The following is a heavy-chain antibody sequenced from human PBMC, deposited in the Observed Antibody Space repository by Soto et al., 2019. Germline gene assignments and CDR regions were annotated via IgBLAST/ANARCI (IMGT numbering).Heavy chain of an antibody. V-gene: IGHV3-7*03. CDR3: ARDEGGDTAMGAYFDY. J-gene: IGHJ4*02. D-gene: IGHD5-18*01. CDR1: GFTFSSYG. Sequence: GGSLRLCCASSGFTFSSYGMSGVRQAPGKGLEWVANIKQDGSEKYYVDSVKGRFTISRDNAKNSLYLQMNSLRAEDTAVYYCARDEGGDTAMGAYFDYWGQGTLVTVSS. CDR2: IKQDGSEK.